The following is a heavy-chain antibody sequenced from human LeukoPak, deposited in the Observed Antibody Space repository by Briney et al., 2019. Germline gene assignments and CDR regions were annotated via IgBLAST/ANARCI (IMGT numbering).Heavy chain of an antibody. CDR3: ARDYGGYSRAFDI. Sequence: QAGGSLRLSCAASGFTFSSYGMHWVRQAPGKGLEWVAVISYDGSNKYYADSVKGRFTISRDNSKNTLYLQMNSLRAEDTAVYYCARDYGGYSRAFDIWGQGTMVTVSS. J-gene: IGHJ3*02. CDR1: GFTFSSYG. D-gene: IGHD5-12*01. CDR2: ISYDGSNK. V-gene: IGHV3-30*03.